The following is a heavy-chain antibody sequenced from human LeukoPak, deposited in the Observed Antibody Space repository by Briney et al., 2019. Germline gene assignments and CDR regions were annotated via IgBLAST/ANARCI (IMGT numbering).Heavy chain of an antibody. V-gene: IGHV4-34*01. D-gene: IGHD6-19*01. CDR1: GGSFSGYY. CDR2: INHSGST. J-gene: IGHJ6*03. Sequence: SETLSLTCAVYGGSFSGYYWSWIRQPPGKGLEWIGEINHSGSTNYNPSLKSRVTISVDTSKNQFSLKLSSVTAADTAVYYCATEYSSGWSTAPMHVWGKGTTVTVSS. CDR3: ATEYSSGWSTAPMHV.